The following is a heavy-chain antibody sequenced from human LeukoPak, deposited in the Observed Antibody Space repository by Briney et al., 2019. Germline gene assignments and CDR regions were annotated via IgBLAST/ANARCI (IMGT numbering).Heavy chain of an antibody. Sequence: PGGSLRLSCAASGFTFSSYSMNWVRQAPGKGLEWVSSISSSSSYIYYADSVKGRFTISRDNAKNSLYLQIHSLRAEDTAVYYRARDWYNNSDAFDIWGQGTMVTVSS. CDR1: GFTFSSYS. J-gene: IGHJ3*02. CDR2: ISSSSSYI. V-gene: IGHV3-21*01. D-gene: IGHD4-11*01. CDR3: ARDWYNNSDAFDI.